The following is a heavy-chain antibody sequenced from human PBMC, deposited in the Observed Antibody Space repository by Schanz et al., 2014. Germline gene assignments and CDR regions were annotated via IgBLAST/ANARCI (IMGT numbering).Heavy chain of an antibody. Sequence: QVQLVQSEAEVKKPGSSVKVSCKASGGTFSSYTINWVRQAPGQGLEWMGRIIPILGIANYAQKFQGRVTITADKSSDTAYMELSSLRAEDTAVYYCARGSPENMIRGELDYWGQGTLVTVSS. J-gene: IGHJ4*02. CDR2: IIPILGIA. D-gene: IGHD3-10*01. CDR3: ARGSPENMIRGELDY. V-gene: IGHV1-69*02. CDR1: GGTFSSYT.